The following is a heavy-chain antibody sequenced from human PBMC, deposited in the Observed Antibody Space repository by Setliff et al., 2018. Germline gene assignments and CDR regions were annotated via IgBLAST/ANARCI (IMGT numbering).Heavy chain of an antibody. CDR1: GASITSYY. J-gene: IGHJ6*04. V-gene: IGHV4-59*08. D-gene: IGHD3-9*01. CDR2: IHNNGRI. Sequence: SETLSLTCSVSGASITSYYWSWIRQPPGKGLEWIAYIHNNGRIKYNPALKSRVTISLDTSKNQFYLNLNSATAADTAVYYCARHALSFDSAWDVWGKGTTVTAPQ. CDR3: ARHALSFDSAWDV.